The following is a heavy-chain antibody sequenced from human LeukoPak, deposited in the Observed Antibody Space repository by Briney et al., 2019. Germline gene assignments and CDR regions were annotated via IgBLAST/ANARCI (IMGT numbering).Heavy chain of an antibody. CDR1: GFTFSSYG. CDR2: IWYDGSNK. CDR3: ARGGKDGYYDSSGPTDFDP. V-gene: IGHV3-33*01. J-gene: IGHJ5*02. Sequence: PGRSLRLSCAASGFTFSSYGMHWVRQAPGKGLEWVAVIWYDGSNKYYADSVKGRFTISRDNSKNTLYLQMNSLRAEDTAVYYCARGGKDGYYDSSGPTDFDPCGQGTLVTVSS. D-gene: IGHD3-22*01.